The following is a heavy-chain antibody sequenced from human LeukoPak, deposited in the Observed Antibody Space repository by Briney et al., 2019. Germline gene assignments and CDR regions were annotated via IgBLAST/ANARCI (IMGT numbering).Heavy chain of an antibody. J-gene: IGHJ4*02. CDR2: AGGTGGHI. D-gene: IGHD6-19*01. CDR3: TLSKFSSGWYEDS. CDR1: GFPFSGYT. V-gene: IGHV3-23*01. Sequence: PGDSLRLSCAASGFPFSGYTLSWVRQAPGKGLEWVSAAGGTGGHIHYADSAKGRFTTSRDNSKSTLFLQLNSLRAEDTAVYYCTLSKFSSGWYEDSWGQGTLVVVSS.